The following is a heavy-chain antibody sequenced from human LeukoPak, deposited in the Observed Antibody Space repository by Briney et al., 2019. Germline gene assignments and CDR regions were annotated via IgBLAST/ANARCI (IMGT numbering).Heavy chain of an antibody. CDR1: GYTLTELS. V-gene: IGHV1-69*13. CDR2: IIPIFGTA. Sequence: GASVKVSCKVSGYTLTELSMHWVRQAPGQGLEWMGGIIPIFGTANYAQKFQGRVTITADESTSTAYMELSSLRSEDTAVYYCARASSMVRGVIMPHYYYYYYMDVWGKGTTVTISS. CDR3: ARASSMVRGVIMPHYYYYYYMDV. D-gene: IGHD3-10*01. J-gene: IGHJ6*03.